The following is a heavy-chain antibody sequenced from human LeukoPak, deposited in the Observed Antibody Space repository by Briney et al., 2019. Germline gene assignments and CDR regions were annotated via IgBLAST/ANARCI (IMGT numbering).Heavy chain of an antibody. CDR3: AKGPRALEHSTHMFAY. CDR1: GFTFSSFG. J-gene: IGHJ4*02. Sequence: GGSLRLSCAASGFTFSSFGMSWVRQAPGKGLEWVSAMSGSGDNTYYADSVKGRFTISRDNSKNTLYLQMNSLRAEDTAVYYCAKGPRALEHSTHMFAYWGQGTLVTVSS. D-gene: IGHD1/OR15-1a*01. CDR2: MSGSGDNT. V-gene: IGHV3-23*01.